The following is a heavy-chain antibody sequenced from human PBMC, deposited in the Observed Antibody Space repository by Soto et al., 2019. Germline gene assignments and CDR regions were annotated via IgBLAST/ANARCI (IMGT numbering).Heavy chain of an antibody. J-gene: IGHJ6*02. CDR2: IYYSGST. CDR3: ARLDLGDYDFWSGHGMDV. Sequence: SETLSLTCTVSGGSISSYYWSWIRQPPGKGLEWIGYIYYSGSTNYNPSLKSRVTISVDTSKNQFSLKLSSVTAADTAVYYCARLDLGDYDFWSGHGMDVWGQGTTVTVSS. CDR1: GGSISSYY. V-gene: IGHV4-59*01. D-gene: IGHD3-3*01.